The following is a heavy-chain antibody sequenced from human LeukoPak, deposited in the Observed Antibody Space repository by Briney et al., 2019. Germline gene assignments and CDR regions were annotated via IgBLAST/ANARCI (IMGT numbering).Heavy chain of an antibody. CDR3: ARFITGTGYYYGMDV. CDR2: IWYDGSNK. Sequence: GGSLRLSCAASGFTFSSYGMHWVRQAPGKGLEWVAVIWYDGSNKYYADSVKGRFTISRDNSKNTLYLQMNSLRAEDTAVYYCARFITGTGYYYGMDVWGQGTTVTVSS. J-gene: IGHJ6*02. CDR1: GFTFSSYG. D-gene: IGHD1/OR15-1a*01. V-gene: IGHV3-33*01.